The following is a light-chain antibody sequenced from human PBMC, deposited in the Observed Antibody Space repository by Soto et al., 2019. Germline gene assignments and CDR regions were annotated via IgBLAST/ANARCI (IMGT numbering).Light chain of an antibody. J-gene: IGLJ2*01. CDR1: NRDIGYYDF. CDR2: GVD. V-gene: IGLV2-8*01. CDR3: SSHAGKNKYVL. Sequence: QSALTQPPSASGSPGQSVTISCTGTNRDIGYYDFVSWYQQLPGKAPKLMIYGVDKRPSGVPHRFSGTRSGSTASLTVSGLQAEDEAVYYCSSHAGKNKYVLFGGGTEVTVL.